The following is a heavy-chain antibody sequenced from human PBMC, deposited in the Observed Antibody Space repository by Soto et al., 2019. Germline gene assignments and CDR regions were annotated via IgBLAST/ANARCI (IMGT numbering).Heavy chain of an antibody. J-gene: IGHJ4*02. V-gene: IGHV4-31*03. CDR1: GGSIRSAGYY. CDR3: ARFGHYKGSDWSFDY. D-gene: IGHD6-19*01. CDR2: IYYTGDT. Sequence: PSETLSLTCTVSGGSIRSAGYYWSWFRQLPGKGLEWIGYIYYTGDTYYNPSLESRVIISVDTSENQFSLRLTSVTAADTAVYYCARFGHYKGSDWSFDYWGLGTLVTVSS.